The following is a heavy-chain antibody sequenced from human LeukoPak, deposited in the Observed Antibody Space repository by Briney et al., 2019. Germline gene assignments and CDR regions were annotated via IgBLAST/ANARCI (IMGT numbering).Heavy chain of an antibody. CDR3: ARDFSLQLFDY. Sequence: GGSLRLSCAASGFIFRNYGMHWVRQAPGKGLEWVAVIWSDGSYKYYADSVKGRFTISRDDSKNTLYLQMNSLRAEDTAVYYCARDFSLQLFDYWGQGTLVTVFS. CDR1: GFIFRNYG. V-gene: IGHV3-33*01. D-gene: IGHD5-24*01. CDR2: IWSDGSYK. J-gene: IGHJ4*02.